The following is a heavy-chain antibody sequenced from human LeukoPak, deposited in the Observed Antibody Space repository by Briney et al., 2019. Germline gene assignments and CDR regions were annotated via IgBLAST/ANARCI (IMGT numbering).Heavy chain of an antibody. J-gene: IGHJ4*02. D-gene: IGHD6-6*01. CDR1: GFTFGDYA. Sequence: PGRSLRLSCTASGFTFGDYAMSWVRQAPGKGLEWVGFIRSKAYGGTTEYAASVKGRFTISRDDSKSIAYLQMNSLKTEGTAVYYCTRKYSSSLFDYWGQGTLVTVSS. CDR2: IRSKAYGGTT. V-gene: IGHV3-49*04. CDR3: TRKYSSSLFDY.